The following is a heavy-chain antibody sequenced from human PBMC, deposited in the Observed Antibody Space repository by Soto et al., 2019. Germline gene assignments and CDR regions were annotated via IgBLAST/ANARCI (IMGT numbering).Heavy chain of an antibody. CDR1: GYTFRSHS. Sequence: QVQLVQSGAEVKKPGASVKVSCKASGYTFRSHSINWVRQAPGHCLEWLGWISGYNGNTIYAQNLQGRVTRTTDTSMSSAYMELRSLTSDVTAVYDCASWAGKVHGLGGPFDYGGQGTLVSVSS. CDR3: ASWAGKVHGLGGPFDY. V-gene: IGHV1-18*04. D-gene: IGHD6-19*01. J-gene: IGHJ4*02. CDR2: ISGYNGNT.